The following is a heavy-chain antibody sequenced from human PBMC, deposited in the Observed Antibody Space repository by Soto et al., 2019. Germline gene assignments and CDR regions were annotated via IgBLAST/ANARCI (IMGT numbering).Heavy chain of an antibody. CDR1: GYTFSNYG. CDR3: ARVVPGAEAWFGP. V-gene: IGHV1-18*01. D-gene: IGHD2-2*01. J-gene: IGHJ5*02. Sequence: QVQLVQSGGEVKRPGASVKVSCKTSGYTFSNYGITWVRQAPGQHLEWLGGISLYSDGTNYAQKFQGRVSMTTDTSTTTAYMELRSLRSDATAVYYCARVVPGAEAWFGPWGQGTLVTVSS. CDR2: ISLYSDGT.